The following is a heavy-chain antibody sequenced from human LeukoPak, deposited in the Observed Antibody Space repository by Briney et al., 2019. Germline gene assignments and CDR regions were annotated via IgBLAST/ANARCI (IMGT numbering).Heavy chain of an antibody. D-gene: IGHD4-17*01. CDR1: DLAVTYNY. J-gene: IGHJ4*02. V-gene: IGHV3-53*01. CDR3: ARANPVYGDFDY. CDR2: IFPNGNR. Sequence: PGVSLRFSCAVYDLAVTYNYMSWVRQAPGLELEGVSLIFPNGNRHYADFVQGRFSISRDNVRNTLFLDMNTLRTEDTAVYFCARANPVYGDFDYWGQGTLVTVSS.